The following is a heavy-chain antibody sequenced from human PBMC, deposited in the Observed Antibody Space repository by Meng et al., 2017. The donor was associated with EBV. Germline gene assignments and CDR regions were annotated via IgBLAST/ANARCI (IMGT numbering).Heavy chain of an antibody. D-gene: IGHD3-22*01. CDR3: ARDRGGYYDSSGYYAD. J-gene: IGHJ4*02. V-gene: IGHV4-4*02. CDR2: IYHSGST. Sequence: QVQLQESGPGLVKPSGTLSLTFPFXGGSICSSNWWWWVRQPPGKGLEWIGEIYHSGSTNYNPSLKSRVTISVDKSKNQFSLKLSSVTAADTAVYYCARDRGGYYDSSGYYADWGQGTLVTVSS. CDR1: GGSICSSNW.